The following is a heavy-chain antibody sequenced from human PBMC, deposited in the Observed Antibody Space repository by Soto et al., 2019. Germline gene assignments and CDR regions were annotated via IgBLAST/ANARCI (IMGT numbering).Heavy chain of an antibody. Sequence: DVQLVESGGGLVQPGGSLRLSCAVSEFTFGTSWMTWVRQGPGKGLEWVANIKQDGGEKHYLESVRGRFSISRDNAKKSLYLEMNSLRAEDTAVYYCTAGSGWESDTWGQGTLVTVSP. J-gene: IGHJ5*02. CDR1: EFTFGTSW. V-gene: IGHV3-7*05. CDR3: TAGSGWESDT. D-gene: IGHD6-19*01. CDR2: IKQDGGEK.